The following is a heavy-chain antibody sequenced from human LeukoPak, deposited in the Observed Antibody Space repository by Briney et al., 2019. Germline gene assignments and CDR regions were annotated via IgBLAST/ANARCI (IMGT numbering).Heavy chain of an antibody. CDR3: AKDILSAATDDRSGWYGVGYFDY. J-gene: IGHJ4*02. CDR2: ISWYGGST. D-gene: IGHD6-19*01. V-gene: IGHV3-43D*04. Sequence: PGGALRLSCAASGFNFCDYAIHWVRQAPGKVLEWVSLISWYGGSTYYADSVKGRFTIPRDNSNNSLYLQIDSLRAEDSALYYCAKDILSAATDDRSGWYGVGYFDYWGQGTLVTVSS. CDR1: GFNFCDYA.